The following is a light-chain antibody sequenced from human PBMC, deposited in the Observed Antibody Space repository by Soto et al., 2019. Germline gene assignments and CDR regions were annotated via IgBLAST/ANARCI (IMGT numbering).Light chain of an antibody. J-gene: IGLJ2*01. CDR3: AAWDDSLNGVV. CDR1: SSNIGSNT. CDR2: SNN. Sequence: QSVLTQPPSASGTPGQRVTISCSGSSSNIGSNTVNWYQQLPGTAPKLLIYSNNQRPSGVPDRFSGSKSGTSASLAISGLQSEDEADYSWAAWDDSLNGVVFGGGTKLTVL. V-gene: IGLV1-44*01.